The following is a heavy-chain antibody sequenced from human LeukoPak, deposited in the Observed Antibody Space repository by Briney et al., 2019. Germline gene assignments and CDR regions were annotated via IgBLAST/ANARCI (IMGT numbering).Heavy chain of an antibody. D-gene: IGHD6-19*01. CDR1: GYSFTANY. CDR3: ARGPSSGWFLSQFDY. V-gene: IGHV1-2*02. J-gene: IGHJ4*02. Sequence: ASVKVSCKASGYSFTANYIHWVRQAPGQGLEWMGWINPNSGGTNYRQKFQGRVTMTRDTSISTAYMELSRLRSDDTAVYYCARGPSSGWFLSQFDYWGQGTLVTVSS. CDR2: INPNSGGT.